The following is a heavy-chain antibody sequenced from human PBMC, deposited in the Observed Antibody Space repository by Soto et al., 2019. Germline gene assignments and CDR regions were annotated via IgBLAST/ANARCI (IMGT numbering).Heavy chain of an antibody. CDR1: GGSISSYY. CDR3: ARESGLGSWFDP. D-gene: IGHD3-3*01. J-gene: IGHJ5*02. V-gene: IGHV4-59*12. CDR2: INHSGST. Sequence: SETLSLTCTVSGGSISSYYWSWIRQPPGKGLEWIGEINHSGSTYYNPSLKSRVTISVDRSKNQFSLKLSSVTAADTAVYYCARESGLGSWFDPWGQGTLVTVSS.